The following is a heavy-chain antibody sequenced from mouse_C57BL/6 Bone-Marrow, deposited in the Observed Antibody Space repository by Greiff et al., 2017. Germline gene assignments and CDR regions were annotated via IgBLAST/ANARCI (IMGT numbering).Heavy chain of an antibody. D-gene: IGHD2-4*01. V-gene: IGHV14-4*01. CDR2: IDPENGDT. J-gene: IGHJ3*01. Sequence: VQLQQSGAELVRPGASVKLSCTASGFNIKDDYMHWVKQRPEQGLEWIGWIDPENGDTEYASKFQGKATITADTSSNTAYLPLSSLTSEDTAVYYCTTYDYDGAWFAYWGQGTLVTVSA. CDR1: GFNIKDDY. CDR3: TTYDYDGAWFAY.